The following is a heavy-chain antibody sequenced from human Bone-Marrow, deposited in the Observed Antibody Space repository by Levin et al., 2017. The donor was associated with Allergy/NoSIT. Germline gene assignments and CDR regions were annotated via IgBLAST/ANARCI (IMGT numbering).Heavy chain of an antibody. V-gene: IGHV5-51*01. J-gene: IGHJ5*02. CDR1: GYSFTSSW. Sequence: WASVKVSCKGSGYSFTSSWIGWVRQMPGKGLEWMGIIYPRDSDTRYSPSFQGQATISVDKSISTAYLQWSSLKASDTAIYYCTRRAPNSFGTTGNWFDPWGQGTLVTVSS. D-gene: IGHD1-7*01. CDR3: TRRAPNSFGTTGNWFDP. CDR2: IYPRDSDT.